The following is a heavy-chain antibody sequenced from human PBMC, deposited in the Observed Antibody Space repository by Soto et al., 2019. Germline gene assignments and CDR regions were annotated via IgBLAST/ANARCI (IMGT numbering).Heavy chain of an antibody. Sequence: GASVKVSCKASGYIFSTYAMNWVRQAPGQSLEWMGWINAGNGNTKYSQKFQGRVTISRDISASTAYVELSSLRSEDTAVYYCARAKITYDNLTGYSMGYWFDPWGQGTPVTVSS. CDR3: ARAKITYDNLTGYSMGYWFDP. D-gene: IGHD3-9*01. CDR1: GYIFSTYA. J-gene: IGHJ5*02. V-gene: IGHV1-3*01. CDR2: INAGNGNT.